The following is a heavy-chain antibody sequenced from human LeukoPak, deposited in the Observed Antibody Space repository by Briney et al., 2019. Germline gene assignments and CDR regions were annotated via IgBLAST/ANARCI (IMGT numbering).Heavy chain of an antibody. CDR2: IKQDGSEK. V-gene: IGHV3-7*03. Sequence: GGSLRLSCAASGFTFSSYWMSWVRQAPGKGLEWVANIKQDGSEKYYVDSVKGRFTTSRDSAKNSLYLQMNSLRAEDTAVYYCARDWDYGSGSYRYNWFDPWGQGTLVTVSS. CDR1: GFTFSSYW. J-gene: IGHJ5*02. CDR3: ARDWDYGSGSYRYNWFDP. D-gene: IGHD3-16*02.